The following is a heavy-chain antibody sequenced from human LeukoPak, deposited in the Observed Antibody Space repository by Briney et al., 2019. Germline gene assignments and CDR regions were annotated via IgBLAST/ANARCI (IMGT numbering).Heavy chain of an antibody. J-gene: IGHJ3*02. CDR2: IYYSGST. D-gene: IGHD3-10*01. CDR3: ARDREIWFGDLPPLNAFDI. CDR1: GGSISSSSYY. Sequence: PSETLSLTCTVSGGSISSSSYYWGWIRQPPGKGLEWIGSIYYSGSTYYNPSLKSRVTISLDTSKNQFSLRLSSVTAADTAVYYCARDREIWFGDLPPLNAFDIWGQGTMVTVSS. V-gene: IGHV4-39*07.